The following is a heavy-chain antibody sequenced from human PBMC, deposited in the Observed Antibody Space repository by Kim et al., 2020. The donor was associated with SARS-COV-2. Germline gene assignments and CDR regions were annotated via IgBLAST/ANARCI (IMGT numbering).Heavy chain of an antibody. CDR2: INHSGST. Sequence: SETLSLTCAVYGGSFSGYYWSWIRQPPGKGLEWIGEINHSGSTNYNPSLKSRVTMSVDTSKNQFSLKLSSVTAADTAVYYCARGREGITMIVVVKQYYYYGMDVWGQGTTVTVSS. D-gene: IGHD3-22*01. J-gene: IGHJ6*02. CDR1: GGSFSGYY. V-gene: IGHV4-34*01. CDR3: ARGREGITMIVVVKQYYYYGMDV.